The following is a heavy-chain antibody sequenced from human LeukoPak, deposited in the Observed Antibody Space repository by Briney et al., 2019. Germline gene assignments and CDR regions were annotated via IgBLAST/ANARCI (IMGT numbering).Heavy chain of an antibody. CDR3: ARDPSNTSGRYTYFDY. V-gene: IGHV1-18*01. CDR1: GYTFTSRG. Sequence: ASVKVSCKTYGYTFTSRGISWVRQAPGQGLEWMGWISAFNGETHYAQNLQGRVTMTTDTSTSTAYMELRSLRFDDTAVYYCARDPSNTSGRYTYFDYWGQGTLVTVSS. J-gene: IGHJ4*02. D-gene: IGHD3-16*02. CDR2: ISAFNGET.